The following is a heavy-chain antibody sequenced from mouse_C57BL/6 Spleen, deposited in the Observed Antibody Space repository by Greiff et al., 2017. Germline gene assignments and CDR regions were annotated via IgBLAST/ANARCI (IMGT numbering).Heavy chain of an antibody. CDR3: GKLVVLYYFDF. J-gene: IGHJ2*01. CDR2: ISSGGSYT. D-gene: IGHD1-1*02. CDR1: GFTFSSYG. V-gene: IGHV5-6*01. Sequence: EVKLVESGGDLVKPGGSLKLSCAASGFTFSSYGMSWVRQTPDKRLEWVATISSGGSYTYYPDSVKGRFTISRDNAKNTLYLQMSSLKSEDTAMYYCGKLVVLYYFDFWGQGTTLTVSS.